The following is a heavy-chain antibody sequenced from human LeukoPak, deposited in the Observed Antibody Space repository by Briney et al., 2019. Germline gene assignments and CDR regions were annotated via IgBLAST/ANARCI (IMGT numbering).Heavy chain of an antibody. J-gene: IGHJ4*02. CDR1: GYTFTNYY. D-gene: IGHD1-1*01. V-gene: IGHV1-2*02. CDR3: AREPGTATGY. Sequence: ASVTVSCKASGYTFTNYYLHWVRQAPGQGLEWMGWIYPNTGGTKSTQKFQGRVSMTRDTSINTAYMERINLTSADTAVYYCAREPGTATGYWGQGTLVTVSS. CDR2: IYPNTGGT.